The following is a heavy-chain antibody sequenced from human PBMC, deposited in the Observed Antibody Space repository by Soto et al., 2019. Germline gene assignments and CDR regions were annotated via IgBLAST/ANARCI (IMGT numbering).Heavy chain of an antibody. J-gene: IGHJ6*02. CDR2: ISSSKGDT. Sequence: QGQLVQSGAELKKPGASVKVSCKASGYTFSSYGISWVRQAPGQGLEWMAWISSSKGDTNYAQKLQGRVTVTTDTTTSTTSTARRGLRAVDTPVSYGTTVRWHCIGRRCRPLHYYCGMDVGGLWTTVTVSS. V-gene: IGHV1-18*04. CDR3: TTVRWHCIGRRCRPLHYYCGMDV. CDR1: GYTFSSYG. D-gene: IGHD2-15*01.